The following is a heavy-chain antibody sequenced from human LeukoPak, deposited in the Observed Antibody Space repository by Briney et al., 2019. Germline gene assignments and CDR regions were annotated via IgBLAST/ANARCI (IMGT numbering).Heavy chain of an antibody. V-gene: IGHV3-30*02. J-gene: IGHJ4*02. Sequence: GGSLSLSCAASGFTFSSYGMHWVRQAPGKGLEWVAFIRYDGSNKYYADSVKGRFTISRDNSKNTLYLQMNSLRAEDTAVYYCAKDPTVLTGFDYWGQGTLVTVSS. D-gene: IGHD3-9*01. CDR3: AKDPTVLTGFDY. CDR2: IRYDGSNK. CDR1: GFTFSSYG.